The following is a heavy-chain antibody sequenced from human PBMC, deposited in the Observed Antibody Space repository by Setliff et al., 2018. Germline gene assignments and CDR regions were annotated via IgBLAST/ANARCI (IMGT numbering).Heavy chain of an antibody. CDR3: ISLWLGYYGLDV. D-gene: IGHD5-18*01. J-gene: IGHJ6*02. CDR2: IKRESDGGTT. CDR1: GFTFSNAW. Sequence: GGSLRLSCTASGFTFSNAWMSWVRQAPGKGLEWVGRIKRESDGGTTDYAAPVKGRFTISRDDSKNTLYLQMNSLKTEDTAVYYCISLWLGYYGLDVWGQGTTVTVSS. V-gene: IGHV3-15*01.